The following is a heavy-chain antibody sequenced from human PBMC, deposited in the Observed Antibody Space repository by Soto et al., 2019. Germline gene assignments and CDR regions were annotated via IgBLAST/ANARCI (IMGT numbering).Heavy chain of an antibody. J-gene: IGHJ4*02. D-gene: IGHD6-19*01. CDR3: ARGYGSNFDY. Sequence: ASETLSLTCAVYGGSFSGYYWSWIRQPPGKGLEWIGEINHSGSTNYNPSLKSRVTISVDTSKNQFSLKLSSVTAADTAVYYCARGYGSNFDYWGQGTLVTVSS. CDR1: GGSFSGYY. V-gene: IGHV4-34*01. CDR2: INHSGST.